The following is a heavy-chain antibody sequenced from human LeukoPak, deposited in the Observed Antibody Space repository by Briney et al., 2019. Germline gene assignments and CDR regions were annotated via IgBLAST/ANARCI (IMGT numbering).Heavy chain of an antibody. CDR3: ARDAMVRGVLSDY. Sequence: GGSLRLSCAASGFTVSSNYMSWVRQAPGKGLEWVSVIYSGGSTYYADSVKGRFTISRDNSKNTLYLQMNSLRAEDTAVYYCARDAMVRGVLSDYWGQGALVTVP. D-gene: IGHD3-10*01. CDR2: IYSGGST. J-gene: IGHJ4*02. V-gene: IGHV3-53*01. CDR1: GFTVSSNY.